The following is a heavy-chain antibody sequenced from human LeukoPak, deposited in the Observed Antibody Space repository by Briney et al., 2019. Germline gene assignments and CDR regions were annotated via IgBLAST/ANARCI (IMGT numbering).Heavy chain of an antibody. CDR1: GFTFDDYA. CDR3: AKDRKGNWNGLLGY. J-gene: IGHJ4*02. CDR2: ISWDSGII. V-gene: IGHV3-9*01. Sequence: PGGSLRLSCAASGFTFDDYAMHWVRQAPGKGLEWVSSISWDSGIIRYADSIKGRFTISRDNAKNSLYLQMNSLRAEDTAVYYRAKDRKGNWNGLLGYWGQGTLVTVSS. D-gene: IGHD1-1*01.